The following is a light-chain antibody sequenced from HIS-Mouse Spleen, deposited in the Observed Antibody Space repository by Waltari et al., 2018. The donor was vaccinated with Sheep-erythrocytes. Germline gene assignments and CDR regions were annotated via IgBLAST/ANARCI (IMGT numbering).Light chain of an antibody. V-gene: IGLV2-11*01. Sequence: QSALTQPRSVSGSPGQSVTISRTGTSSDVGGYNYVSLDQQHPGKAPKLMIYDVSKRPSGVPDRFSGSKSGNTASLTISGLQAEDEADYYCCSYAGSYTFWVFGGGTKLTVL. J-gene: IGLJ3*02. CDR1: SSDVGGYNY. CDR2: DVS. CDR3: CSYAGSYTFWV.